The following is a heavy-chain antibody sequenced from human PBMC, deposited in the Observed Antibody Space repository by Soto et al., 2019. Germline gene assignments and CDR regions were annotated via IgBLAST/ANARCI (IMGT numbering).Heavy chain of an antibody. V-gene: IGHV1-3*05. CDR2: INAGNGNT. CDR3: ARGSGYYYGDDY. Sequence: QVQLVQSGAEEKKPGASVKVSCKASGYTFTSYAMHWVRQAPGQRLEWMGWINAGNGNTKYSQKFQGRVTITRDTSASTAYMELSSLRSEDMAVYYCARGSGYYYGDDYWGQGTLVTVSS. J-gene: IGHJ4*02. D-gene: IGHD3-22*01. CDR1: GYTFTSYA.